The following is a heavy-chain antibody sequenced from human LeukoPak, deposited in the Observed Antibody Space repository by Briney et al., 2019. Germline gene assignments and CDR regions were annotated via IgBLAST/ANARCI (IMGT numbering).Heavy chain of an antibody. J-gene: IGHJ6*03. CDR1: GGSFSGYY. CDR3: ARGGYGSGSYYVNYYYYMDV. V-gene: IGHV4-34*01. CDR2: INHSGST. D-gene: IGHD3-10*01. Sequence: SETLSLTCAVYGGSFSGYYWSWIRQPPGKGLEWIGEINHSGSTNYNPSLKSRVTISVDTSKNPFSLKLSSVTAADTAVYYCARGGYGSGSYYVNYYYYMDVWGKGTTVTISS.